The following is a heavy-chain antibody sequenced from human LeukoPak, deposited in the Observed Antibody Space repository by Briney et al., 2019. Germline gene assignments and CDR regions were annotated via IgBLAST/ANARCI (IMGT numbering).Heavy chain of an antibody. Sequence: GRSLRLSCAASGFSFSTYVMHWVRQAPGKGLEWVAAIWYDGSSIYYADSVKGRFTISRDNSKNTLYLQMNSLRAEDTAVFYCAREGSGLPFDYWGQGTLVTVSS. D-gene: IGHD2-15*01. CDR1: GFSFSTYV. J-gene: IGHJ4*02. CDR2: IWYDGSSI. V-gene: IGHV3-33*01. CDR3: AREGSGLPFDY.